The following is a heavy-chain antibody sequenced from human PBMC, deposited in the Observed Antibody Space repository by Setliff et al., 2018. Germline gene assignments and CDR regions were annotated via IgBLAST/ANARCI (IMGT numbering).Heavy chain of an antibody. Sequence: SETLSLTCTVSGGSISSSSYYWGWIRQPPGEGLEWIANIYYSGSTYYNPSLKSRVTISVDTSKNQFSLKLSSVTAADTAVYYCATLLSSWQNWYFDLWGRGTLVTVSS. V-gene: IGHV4-39*01. CDR1: GGSISSSSYY. J-gene: IGHJ2*01. D-gene: IGHD6-13*01. CDR3: ATLLSSWQNWYFDL. CDR2: IYYSGST.